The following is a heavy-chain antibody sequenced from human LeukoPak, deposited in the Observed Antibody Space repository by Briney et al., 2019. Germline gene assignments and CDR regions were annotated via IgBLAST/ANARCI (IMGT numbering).Heavy chain of an antibody. V-gene: IGHV5-51*01. J-gene: IGHJ3*02. Sequence: GESLKISCKGSGYSFTSYWIGWVRQMPGKGLEWMGIIYPGDSDTRYNPSFQGQVTISADKSISTAYLKWSSLKASDTAMYYCARHQYTSSWYAFDIWGQGTMVTVSS. CDR3: ARHQYTSSWYAFDI. D-gene: IGHD6-13*01. CDR2: IYPGDSDT. CDR1: GYSFTSYW.